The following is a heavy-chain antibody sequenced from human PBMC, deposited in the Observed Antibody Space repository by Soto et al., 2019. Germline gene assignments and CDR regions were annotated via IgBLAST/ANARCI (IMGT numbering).Heavy chain of an antibody. D-gene: IGHD5-18*01. Sequence: QVQLVESGGGVVQPGRSLRLSCAASGFTFSSYGMHWVRQAPGKGLEWVAVISYDGSNKYYADSVKGRFTISRDNSKNTLYLQMNSLRAEDTAVYYCAKEKPYGYSYGPSPLGYWGQGTLVTVSS. V-gene: IGHV3-30*18. CDR1: GFTFSSYG. CDR2: ISYDGSNK. CDR3: AKEKPYGYSYGPSPLGY. J-gene: IGHJ4*02.